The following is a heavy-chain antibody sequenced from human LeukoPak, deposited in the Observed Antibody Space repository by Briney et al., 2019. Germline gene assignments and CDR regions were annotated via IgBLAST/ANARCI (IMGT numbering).Heavy chain of an antibody. CDR3: ATSAVPSNFYYYAMDV. CDR1: GFTFSSYS. Sequence: GGSLRLSCAASGFTFSSYSMNWVRQAPGEGLEWVSSISSSSTYIYYADSVKGRFTISRDSAKNSLYLQMNSLRAEDTALYYCATSAVPSNFYYYAMDVWGQGTTVTVSS. V-gene: IGHV3-21*01. CDR2: ISSSSTYI. J-gene: IGHJ6*02.